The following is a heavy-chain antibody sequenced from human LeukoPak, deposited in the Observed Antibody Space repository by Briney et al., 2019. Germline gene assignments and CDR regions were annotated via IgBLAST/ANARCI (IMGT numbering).Heavy chain of an antibody. CDR1: GFTFSSYW. CDR2: INSDGSST. V-gene: IGHV3-74*01. J-gene: IGHJ4*02. Sequence: GGSPRLSCAASGFTFSSYWMHWVRQAPGKGLVWVSRINSDGSSTSYADSVKGRFTISRDNAKNTLYLQMNSLRAEDTAVYYCARGGGNDYGDYWGQGTLVTVSS. CDR3: ARGGGNDYGDY.